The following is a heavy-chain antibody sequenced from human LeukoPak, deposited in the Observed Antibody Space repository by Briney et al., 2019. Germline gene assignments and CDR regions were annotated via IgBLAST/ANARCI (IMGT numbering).Heavy chain of an antibody. CDR1: GGSISSYY. CDR2: IYYSGST. CDR3: ASRNY. V-gene: IGHV4-59*01. J-gene: IGHJ4*02. Sequence: SETLSLTCTVSGGSISSYYWSWIRQPPGKGLEWIGYIYYSGSTNYNPSLKSRVTISVDTSKNQFSLKLSSVTAADTAVYYCASRNYWGQGTLVTVSS.